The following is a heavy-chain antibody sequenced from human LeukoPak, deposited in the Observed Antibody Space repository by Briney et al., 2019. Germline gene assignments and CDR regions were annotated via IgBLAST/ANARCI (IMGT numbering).Heavy chain of an antibody. CDR3: AREGIAVAPDAFDI. Sequence: SVKVSCKASGGTFSSYAISWVRQAPGQGLEWMGRIIPILGIANYAQKFQGRVTITADKSTSTAYMELSSLRSEDTAVYYCAREGIAVAPDAFDIGGQGTMVTVSS. D-gene: IGHD6-19*01. V-gene: IGHV1-69*04. CDR2: IIPILGIA. CDR1: GGTFSSYA. J-gene: IGHJ3*02.